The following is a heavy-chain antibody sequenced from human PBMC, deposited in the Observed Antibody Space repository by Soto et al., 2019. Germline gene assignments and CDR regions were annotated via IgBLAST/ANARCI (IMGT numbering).Heavy chain of an antibody. D-gene: IGHD1-7*01. Sequence: EVQLVXSGGGFVQPGGSLXLTCAASGFTFSDYSMNWVRQAPGKGLEWISYISSISSNIYYADSVKGRVTXSXXXAKXXXXXXXXXXXXXXXAXXYXARDXWNXXFDYWGLGTLVTVSS. V-gene: IGHV3-48*01. CDR3: ARDXWNXXFDY. CDR1: GFTFSDYS. J-gene: IGHJ4*02. CDR2: ISSISSNI.